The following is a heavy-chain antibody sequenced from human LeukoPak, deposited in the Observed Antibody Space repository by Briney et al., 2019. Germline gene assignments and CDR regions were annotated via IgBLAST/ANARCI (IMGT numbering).Heavy chain of an antibody. D-gene: IGHD6-19*01. Sequence: KPSETLSLTCTVSGDSISSSSYYWGWIRQPPGKGLEWIGSIYYSGSTYYNPSLKGRVTISVDTSKNQFSLKLSSVTAADTAVYYCASGDSSGWYILAAPWHWGQGTLVTVSS. CDR3: ASGDSSGWYILAAPWH. V-gene: IGHV4-39*01. J-gene: IGHJ4*02. CDR2: IYYSGST. CDR1: GDSISSSSYY.